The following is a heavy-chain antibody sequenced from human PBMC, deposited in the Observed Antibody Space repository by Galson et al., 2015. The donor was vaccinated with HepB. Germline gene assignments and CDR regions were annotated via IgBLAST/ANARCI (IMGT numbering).Heavy chain of an antibody. D-gene: IGHD2/OR15-2a*01. CDR3: AMSLSSGGVDY. CDR1: GYSFSNYW. V-gene: IGHV5-51*01. Sequence: QSGAEVKKPGESLKISCKGSGYSFSNYWIGWVRQMPGKGLEWMGIIYPGDSDTNYSPSFQGQATISVDKSINTAYLQWSSLKASDTAMYYCAMSLSSGGVDYWGQGTLVTVSS. J-gene: IGHJ4*02. CDR2: IYPGDSDT.